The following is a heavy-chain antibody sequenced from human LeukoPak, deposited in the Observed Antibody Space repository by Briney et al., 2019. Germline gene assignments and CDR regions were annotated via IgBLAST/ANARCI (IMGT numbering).Heavy chain of an antibody. Sequence: PGGSLRLSCAASGFTFSSYAMHWVRQAPGKGLEWVAVISYDGSNKYYADSVKGRFTISRDNSKNTLYLQMNSLRAEDTAVYYCARGSEIKYSDGSLAIDYWGQGTLVTVSS. D-gene: IGHD4-17*01. J-gene: IGHJ4*02. CDR1: GFTFSSYA. CDR2: ISYDGSNK. CDR3: ARGSEIKYSDGSLAIDY. V-gene: IGHV3-30*04.